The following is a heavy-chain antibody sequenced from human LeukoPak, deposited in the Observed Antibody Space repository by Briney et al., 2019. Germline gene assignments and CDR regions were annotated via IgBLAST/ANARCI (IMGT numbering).Heavy chain of an antibody. D-gene: IGHD6-19*01. V-gene: IGHV1-18*01. CDR3: ASAVAGTDY. Sequence: ASVKVSCKASGYTFTTFGISWVRQAPGQGLEWMGWISAYNGNTNYAQKLQGRVTMTTDTSTSTAYMELRSLRSDDTAMYYCASAVAGTDYWGQGTLVTVSS. CDR1: GYTFTTFG. CDR2: ISAYNGNT. J-gene: IGHJ4*02.